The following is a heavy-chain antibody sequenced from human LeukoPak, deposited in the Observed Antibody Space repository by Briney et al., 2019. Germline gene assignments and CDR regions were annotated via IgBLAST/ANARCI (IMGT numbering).Heavy chain of an antibody. CDR3: AKVIRGGYGMDV. V-gene: IGHV3-48*02. J-gene: IGHJ6*02. Sequence: PGGSLRLSCAASGFTFSSFGMNWVRQAPGKGLEWVSYISDSSSLTYYADSVKGRFTISRDNAKNSLSLQLNGLRDGDTAVYFCAKVIRGGYGMDVWGQGTTVTVSS. CDR1: GFTFSSFG. CDR2: ISDSSSLT. D-gene: IGHD3-10*01.